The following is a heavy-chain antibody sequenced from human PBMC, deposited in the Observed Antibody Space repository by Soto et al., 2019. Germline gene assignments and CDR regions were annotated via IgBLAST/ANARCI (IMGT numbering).Heavy chain of an antibody. Sequence: GASVKVSCKASGGTFSSYAISWVRQAPGQGLEWMGGIIPIFGTANYAQKFQGRVTITADESTSTAYMELSSLRSEDTAVYYCATCGYSYGWDLDYWGQGTLVTVSS. D-gene: IGHD5-18*01. V-gene: IGHV1-69*13. CDR2: IIPIFGTA. J-gene: IGHJ4*02. CDR1: GGTFSSYA. CDR3: ATCGYSYGWDLDY.